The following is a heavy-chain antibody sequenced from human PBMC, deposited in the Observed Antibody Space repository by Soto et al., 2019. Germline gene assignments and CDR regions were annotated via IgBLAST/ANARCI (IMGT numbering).Heavy chain of an antibody. Sequence: SETLSLTCSVSGTSVSNYYWSWIRQPAGKGLEHIGRIYTSGSTSYNPSLKSRVTMSMDTSQTQIYLNLTSVTAADAAVYYCARGGIQLSYAFDYWGQGIQVTVSS. CDR1: GTSVSNYY. CDR2: IYTSGST. J-gene: IGHJ4*02. V-gene: IGHV4-4*07. D-gene: IGHD5-18*01. CDR3: ARGGIQLSYAFDY.